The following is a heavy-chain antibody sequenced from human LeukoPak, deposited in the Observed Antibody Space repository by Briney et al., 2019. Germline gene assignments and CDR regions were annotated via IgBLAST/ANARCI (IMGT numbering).Heavy chain of an antibody. CDR1: GFTFSSYG. J-gene: IGHJ2*01. CDR3: AKSLPYWYFDL. Sequence: PGRSLRLSCAASGFTFSSYGMHWVRQAPGKGLEWVASISYDGNNKYYADSVKGRFTISRDNSKNTLYLQMNSLRAEDTAVYYCAKSLPYWYFDLWGRGTLVTVSS. CDR2: ISYDGNNK. V-gene: IGHV3-30*18.